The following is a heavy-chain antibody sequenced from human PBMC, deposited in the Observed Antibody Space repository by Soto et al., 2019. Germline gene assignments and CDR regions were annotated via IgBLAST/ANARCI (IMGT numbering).Heavy chain of an antibody. J-gene: IGHJ4*02. V-gene: IGHV3-33*01. CDR3: AREFNGYFDSISQGAFDY. Sequence: GGSLRLSCAASGFTFSSYGMHWVRQAPGKGLEWVAVIWYDGSNKYYADSVKGRFTISRDNSKNTLYLQMNSLRAEDTAVYYCAREFNGYFDSISQGAFDYWGQGTLVTVSS. CDR1: GFTFSSYG. D-gene: IGHD3-9*01. CDR2: IWYDGSNK.